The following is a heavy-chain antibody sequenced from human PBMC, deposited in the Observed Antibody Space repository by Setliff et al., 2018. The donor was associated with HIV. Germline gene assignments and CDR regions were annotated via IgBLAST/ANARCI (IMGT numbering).Heavy chain of an antibody. Sequence: PSETLSLTCSVSGGSMSTYYWSWIRQPAGKGLEWIGRIYSSGSTIYNPSLRSRVTMSVDTSKSQLPLKLTSVTAADTAVYYCARVFPPIRGAPFGTPPGAFDIWGQGTMVTVSS. CDR3: ARVFPPIRGAPFGTPPGAFDI. V-gene: IGHV4-4*07. J-gene: IGHJ3*02. CDR1: GGSMSTYY. D-gene: IGHD2-15*01. CDR2: IYSSGST.